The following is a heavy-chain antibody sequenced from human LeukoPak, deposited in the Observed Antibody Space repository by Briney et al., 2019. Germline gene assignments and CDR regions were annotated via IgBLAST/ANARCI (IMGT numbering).Heavy chain of an antibody. J-gene: IGHJ4*02. Sequence: SETLSLTCTVSGGSISSRYSWGWIRQTPGKGLQWIGTIYYDGRTYYHPSLKSRVTISVDTSKNQFSLKLSSVTAADTAVYYCAREPTYYFDYWGQGTLVTVSS. CDR1: GGSISSRYS. V-gene: IGHV4-39*07. CDR3: AREPTYYFDY. CDR2: IYYDGRT.